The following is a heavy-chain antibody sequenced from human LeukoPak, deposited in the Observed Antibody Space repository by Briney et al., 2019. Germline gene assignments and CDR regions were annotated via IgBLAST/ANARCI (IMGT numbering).Heavy chain of an antibody. CDR3: ARDLNANILTGYYVDF. V-gene: IGHV1-2*02. J-gene: IGHJ4*02. Sequence: ASVKVSCKASGYSFTGYYIHWVRQAPGQGLEWMGWVNPKTGGTSHAQKFQGRATMTRDTSISTAYMELSRLTSDDTAVYYCARDLNANILTGYYVDFWGQGTLVTVSS. D-gene: IGHD3-9*01. CDR1: GYSFTGYY. CDR2: VNPKTGGT.